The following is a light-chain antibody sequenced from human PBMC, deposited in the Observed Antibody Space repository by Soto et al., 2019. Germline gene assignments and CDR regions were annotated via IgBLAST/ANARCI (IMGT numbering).Light chain of an antibody. CDR2: EVS. J-gene: IGLJ1*01. CDR3: SSYVGSNIHYV. CDR1: SSDVGGYNY. Sequence: QSALTQPPSASGSPGQSVTISCTGTSSDVGGYNYVSWYQQRPGKVSKLMIYEVSKRPSGVPDRFSGSKSGNTASLTVSGLQAEDEADYYCSSYVGSNIHYVFGTGTKVTVL. V-gene: IGLV2-8*01.